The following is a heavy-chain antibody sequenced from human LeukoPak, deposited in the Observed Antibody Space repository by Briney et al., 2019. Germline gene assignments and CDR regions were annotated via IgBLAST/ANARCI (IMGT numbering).Heavy chain of an antibody. V-gene: IGHV1-69*02. CDR3: ARAAKYDYVWGSYRSNDAFDI. D-gene: IGHD3-16*02. CDR1: VGTFSSYT. Sequence: ASVKVSCKASVGTFSSYTISWVRQAPGQGLEWMGRIIPILGIANYAQKFKGRVTITSDKSTSTAYMELSNLRSEDTAVYYCARAAKYDYVWGSYRSNDAFDIWGQGTMVTVSS. J-gene: IGHJ3*02. CDR2: IIPILGIA.